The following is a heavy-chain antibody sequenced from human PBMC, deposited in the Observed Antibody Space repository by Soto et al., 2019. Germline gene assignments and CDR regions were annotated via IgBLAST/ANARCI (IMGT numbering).Heavy chain of an antibody. J-gene: IGHJ4*02. D-gene: IGHD5-12*01. V-gene: IGHV3-7*01. CDR2: INKDGSER. CDR1: GFTFSNYW. CDR3: ARVYLMATITSLKY. Sequence: PGGSLRLSCAASGFTFSNYWLSWVRQAPGKGLEWVANINKDGSERYYADSVDGRFTVSRDNAENSLNLQMNSLRGEDTAVYYCARVYLMATITSLKYWGQRTLVTVSS.